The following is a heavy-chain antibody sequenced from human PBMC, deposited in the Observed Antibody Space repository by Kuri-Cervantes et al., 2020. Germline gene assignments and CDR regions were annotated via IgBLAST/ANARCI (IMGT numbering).Heavy chain of an antibody. CDR1: GFSLSNARMG. CDR2: IFSNDEK. Sequence: SGPTLVKPTATLTLTCTVSGFSLSNARMGVSWIRQPPGNAREWLAHIFSNDEKSYSTSLKSRLTISKDTSKNQVVLTMTNMEPVDTATYYCARSRGYSGYDLLTFDSWGQGTLVTVSS. D-gene: IGHD5-12*01. J-gene: IGHJ4*02. CDR3: ARSRGYSGYDLLTFDS. V-gene: IGHV2-26*01.